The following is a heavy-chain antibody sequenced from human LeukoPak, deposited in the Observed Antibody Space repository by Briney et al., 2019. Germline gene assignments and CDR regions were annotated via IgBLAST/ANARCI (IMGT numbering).Heavy chain of an antibody. Sequence: GGSLRLSCAASGFTFSSCAMSWVRQAPGKGLEWVSAISGSGGSTYYADSVKGRFTISRDNSKNTLYLQMNSLRAEDTAVYYCAKSQNYIAAAGVLGYWGQGTLVTVSS. CDR3: AKSQNYIAAAGVLGY. CDR2: ISGSGGST. J-gene: IGHJ4*02. CDR1: GFTFSSCA. D-gene: IGHD6-13*01. V-gene: IGHV3-23*01.